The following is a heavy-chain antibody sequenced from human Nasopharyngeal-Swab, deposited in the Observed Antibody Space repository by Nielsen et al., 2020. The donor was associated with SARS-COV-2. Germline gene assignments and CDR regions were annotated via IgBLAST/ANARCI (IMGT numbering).Heavy chain of an antibody. D-gene: IGHD3-22*01. CDR3: AKDRGIVVVIGFDY. CDR2: INSDGSST. V-gene: IGHV3-74*01. Sequence: GESLKISCAASGFTFSSYWMHWVRQAPGKGLVWVSRINSDGSSTRYADSVKGRFTISRDNSKNTLYLQMNSLRAEDTAVYYCAKDRGIVVVIGFDYWGQGTLVTVSS. CDR1: GFTFSSYW. J-gene: IGHJ4*02.